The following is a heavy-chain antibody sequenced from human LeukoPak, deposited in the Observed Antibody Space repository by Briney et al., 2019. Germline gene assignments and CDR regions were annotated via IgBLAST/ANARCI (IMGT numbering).Heavy chain of an antibody. J-gene: IGHJ3*02. CDR1: GYTFTSYY. D-gene: IGHD6-6*01. V-gene: IGHV1-2*02. CDR3: ARDRGISGRPNAFDI. Sequence: GASVKVSCKSSGYTFTSYYIHWVRQAPAQGLEWMGWISPHTGGTNFAQKFQGRVTMTRDTSISTAYMELNSLRADDTAVYCCARDRGISGRPNAFDIWGQGTMVAVSS. CDR2: ISPHTGGT.